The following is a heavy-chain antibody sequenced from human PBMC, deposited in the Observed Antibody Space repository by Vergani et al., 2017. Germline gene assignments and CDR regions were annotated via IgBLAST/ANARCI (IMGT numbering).Heavy chain of an antibody. CDR3: ARDRPSTDSSGWYVSWFDP. V-gene: IGHV3-21*01. D-gene: IGHD6-19*01. CDR2: ISSSSSYI. Sequence: EVQLVESGGGLVQPGGSLRLSCAASGFTFSSYAMSWVRQAPGKGLEWVSAISSSSSYIYYADSVKGRFTISRDNAKNSLYLQMNSLRAEDTAVYYCARDRPSTDSSGWYVSWFDPWGQGTLVTVSS. J-gene: IGHJ5*02. CDR1: GFTFSSYA.